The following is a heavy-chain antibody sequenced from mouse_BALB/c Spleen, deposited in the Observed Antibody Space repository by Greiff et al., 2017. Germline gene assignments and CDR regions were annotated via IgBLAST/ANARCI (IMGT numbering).Heavy chain of an antibody. CDR2: ISSGGST. Sequence: EVQLQESGGGLVKPGGSLKLSCAASGFTFSSYAMSWVRQTPEKRLEWVASISSGGSTYYPDSVKGRFTISRDNARNILYLQMSSLRSEDTAMYYCARARGYGNYEGFAYWGQGTLVTVSA. CDR3: ARARGYGNYEGFAY. D-gene: IGHD2-1*01. J-gene: IGHJ3*01. CDR1: GFTFSSYA. V-gene: IGHV5-6-5*01.